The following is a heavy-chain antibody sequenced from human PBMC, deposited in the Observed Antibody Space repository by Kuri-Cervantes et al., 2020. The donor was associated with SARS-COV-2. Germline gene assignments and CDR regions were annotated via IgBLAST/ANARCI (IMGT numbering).Heavy chain of an antibody. CDR3: AKDRASLPYYYYYMDV. D-gene: IGHD3-10*01. CDR1: GFTFSGSA. CDR2: IRSKANSYAT. Sequence: GGSLRLSCAASGFTFSGSAMHWVRQASGKGLEWVGRIRSKANSYATAYAASVKGRFTISRDDSKNTLYLQMNSLRAEDTAVYYCAKDRASLPYYYYYMDVWGKGTTVTVSS. J-gene: IGHJ6*03. V-gene: IGHV3-73*01.